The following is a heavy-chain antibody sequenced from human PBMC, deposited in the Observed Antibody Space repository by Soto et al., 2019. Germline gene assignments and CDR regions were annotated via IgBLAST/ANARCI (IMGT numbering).Heavy chain of an antibody. CDR1: GFTFSDYS. J-gene: IGHJ3*02. Sequence: GSLRLSCAASGFTFSDYSMTWVRQAPGKGLEWVSSISSSSKYIYYSDSLKGRSTISRDNAKNSFFLQMNSLRAEDTAVYYCARDLVATTPQGDAFDIWGQGTMVTVSS. CDR3: ARDLVATTPQGDAFDI. CDR2: ISSSSKYI. V-gene: IGHV3-21*01. D-gene: IGHD5-12*01.